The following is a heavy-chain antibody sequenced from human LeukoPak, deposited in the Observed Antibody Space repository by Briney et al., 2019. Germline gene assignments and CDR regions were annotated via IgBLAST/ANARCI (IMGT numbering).Heavy chain of an antibody. CDR3: ARGLQLGPDDY. CDR1: GFTFSSYN. Sequence: PGGSLRLSCAASGFTFSSYNMNWVRQAPGKGLEWVSSISSSSSYIYYADSVKGRLTISRDNAKNSLYLQMNSLRAEDTAVYYCARGLQLGPDDYWGQGTLVTVSS. J-gene: IGHJ4*02. D-gene: IGHD2-2*01. CDR2: ISSSSSYI. V-gene: IGHV3-21*01.